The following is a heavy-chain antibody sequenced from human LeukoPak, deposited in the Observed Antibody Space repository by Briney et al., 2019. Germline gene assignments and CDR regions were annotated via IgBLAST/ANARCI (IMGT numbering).Heavy chain of an antibody. CDR2: ISYDGSNK. CDR1: GFTFSSYA. J-gene: IGHJ3*02. D-gene: IGHD3-22*01. V-gene: IGHV3-30-3*01. Sequence: PGGSLRLSCAASGFTFSSYAMHWVRQAPGKGLEWVAVISYDGSNKYYADSVKGRFTISRDNSKNTLYLQMNSLRAEDTAVYYCARVRYYYDSSGAHDAFDIWGQGTMVTVSS. CDR3: ARVRYYYDSSGAHDAFDI.